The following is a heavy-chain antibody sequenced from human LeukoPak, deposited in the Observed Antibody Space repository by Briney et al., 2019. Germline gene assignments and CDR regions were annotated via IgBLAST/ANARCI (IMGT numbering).Heavy chain of an antibody. Sequence: PGGSLRLSCAASGFTFSSSGMHWVRQAPGKGLEWMAFIQPDGRDKYYIGSVRGRFIVSRDNSKSTVYLQMNSLRADDTAVYFCAKDWQWWTFDYWGQGSLVTVSS. CDR1: GFTFSSSG. CDR3: AKDWQWWTFDY. D-gene: IGHD2-8*01. J-gene: IGHJ4*02. CDR2: IQPDGRDK. V-gene: IGHV3-30*02.